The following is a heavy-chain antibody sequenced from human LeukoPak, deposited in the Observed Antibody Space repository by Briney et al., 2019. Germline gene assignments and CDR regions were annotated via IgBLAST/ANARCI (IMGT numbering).Heavy chain of an antibody. CDR1: GFTFSSYS. D-gene: IGHD2-2*01. Sequence: PGGSLRLSCAASGFTFSSYSMSWVRQAPGKGLEWVSGISAGGGSTYHADSVKGRFTISRDNSKSTLYLQMNSLRAEDTALYYCAKDGRSSTPGYWGQGTLVTVSS. J-gene: IGHJ4*02. CDR2: ISAGGGST. V-gene: IGHV3-23*01. CDR3: AKDGRSSTPGY.